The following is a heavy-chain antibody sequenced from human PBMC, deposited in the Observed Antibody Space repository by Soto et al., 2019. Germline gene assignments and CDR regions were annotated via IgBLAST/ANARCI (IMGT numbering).Heavy chain of an antibody. CDR2: IYPGDSDT. D-gene: IGHD3-22*01. CDR3: ARGLPHYYDSSGYPYPFDY. J-gene: IGHJ4*03. V-gene: IGHV5-51*01. Sequence: PGESLKISCKGSGCRFTTYWIGWVRQMPGKGLEWMGIIYPGDSDTRYSPSFQGQVTISADKSISTAYLQWSSLKASDTAMYYCARGLPHYYDSSGYPYPFDYWGQGTKVTVSS. CDR1: GCRFTTYW.